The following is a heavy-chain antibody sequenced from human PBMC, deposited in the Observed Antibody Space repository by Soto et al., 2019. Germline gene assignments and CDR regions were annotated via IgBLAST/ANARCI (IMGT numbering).Heavy chain of an antibody. V-gene: IGHV3-23*01. CDR1: GFTFSGYG. J-gene: IGHJ4*02. CDR2: ITSSGSNT. Sequence: EVQLLESGGDLVQRGGSLRLSCAASGFTFSGYGMSWVRQAPGKGLEWVSSITSSGSNTYYVDSVKGRFTISRDNSKNTLYLQMNSLTVEDTAVYYCAKEQGRVAAALDYWGQGTLVTVCS. CDR3: AKEQGRVAAALDY. D-gene: IGHD6-13*01.